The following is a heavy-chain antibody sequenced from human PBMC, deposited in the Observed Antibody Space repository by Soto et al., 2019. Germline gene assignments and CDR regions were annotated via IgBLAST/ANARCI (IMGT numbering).Heavy chain of an antibody. Sequence: PSQTLSLTCAISGDSVSSNSAAWNWIRQSPSRGLEWLGRTYYRSKWYYDYAVFVESRMTISPDTSKNQFSLQLDSVTPEDTAVYFCARGTGYTSGWYVVYRYYFDSWGQGTLVTVSS. J-gene: IGHJ4*02. V-gene: IGHV6-1*01. D-gene: IGHD6-19*01. CDR2: TYYRSKWYY. CDR3: ARGTGYTSGWYVVYRYYFDS. CDR1: GDSVSSNSAA.